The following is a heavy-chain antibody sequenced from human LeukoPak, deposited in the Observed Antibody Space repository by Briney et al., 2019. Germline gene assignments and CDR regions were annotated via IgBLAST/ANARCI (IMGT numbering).Heavy chain of an antibody. CDR3: ARDPHHYFDY. V-gene: IGHV1-18*01. CDR2: ISAYSGDT. J-gene: IGHJ4*02. CDR1: GYDFKSKG. Sequence: ASVKVSCKASGYDFKSKGISWVRQAPGEGLEWMGWISAYSGDTKYAQKFDGRVDMTTDRSTTTAYLELRSLRSDDTAVYYCARDPHHYFDYWGQGTLVTVSS.